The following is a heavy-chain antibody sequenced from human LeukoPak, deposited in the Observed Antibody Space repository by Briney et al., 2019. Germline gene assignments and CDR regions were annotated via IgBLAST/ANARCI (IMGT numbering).Heavy chain of an antibody. V-gene: IGHV4-59*01. CDR1: GGSISSYY. Sequence: PSETLSLTCTVSGGSISSYYWSWIRQPPGKGLEWIGYIYYSGSTNYNPSLKSRVTISVDTSKNQFSLKLSSVTAADTAVYYCARDEATGDRDGYNLWGQGTLVTVSS. D-gene: IGHD5-24*01. CDR3: ARDEATGDRDGYNL. CDR2: IYYSGST. J-gene: IGHJ5*02.